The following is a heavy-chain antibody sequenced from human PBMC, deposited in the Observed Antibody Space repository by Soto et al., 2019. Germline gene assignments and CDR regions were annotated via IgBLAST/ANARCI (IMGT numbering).Heavy chain of an antibody. CDR3: ARLGRHG. CDR1: GFSFSDSW. J-gene: IGHJ6*02. D-gene: IGHD3-16*01. CDR2: INPGGREK. Sequence: GGSLRLSCVASGFSFSDSWMDWVRHAPGKGPEGVGNINPGGREKNYVDSVKGRFTLSRDNAKNSLFLQMSNLRAEDTAVYHCARLGRHGWGQGTTVTVSS. V-gene: IGHV3-7*01.